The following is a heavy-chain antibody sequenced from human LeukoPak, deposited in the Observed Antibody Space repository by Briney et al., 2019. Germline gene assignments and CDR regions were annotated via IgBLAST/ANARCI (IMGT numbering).Heavy chain of an antibody. V-gene: IGHV4-59*01. CDR2: IYYSGST. D-gene: IGHD4-17*01. Sequence: SETLSLTCTVSGGSISSYYWSWIRQPPGKGLEWIGYIYYSGSTNYNPSLKSRVTISVDTSKNQFSLKLSSVTAADTAVYYCARDFGDYRVDYWGQGTLVTVSS. J-gene: IGHJ4*02. CDR3: ARDFGDYRVDY. CDR1: GGSISSYY.